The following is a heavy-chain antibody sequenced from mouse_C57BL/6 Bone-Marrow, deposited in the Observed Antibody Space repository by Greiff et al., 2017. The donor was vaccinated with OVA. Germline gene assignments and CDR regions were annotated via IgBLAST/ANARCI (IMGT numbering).Heavy chain of an antibody. J-gene: IGHJ3*01. V-gene: IGHV5-15*01. CDR1: GFTFSDYG. CDR3: ARHDDGYYPFAY. Sequence: DVKLVESGGGLVQPGGSLKLSCAASGFTFSDYGMAWVRQAPRKGPEWVAFISNLAYSIYYADTVTGRFTISRENAKNTLYLEMSSLRSEDTAMYYCARHDDGYYPFAYWGQGTLVTVSA. D-gene: IGHD2-3*01. CDR2: ISNLAYSI.